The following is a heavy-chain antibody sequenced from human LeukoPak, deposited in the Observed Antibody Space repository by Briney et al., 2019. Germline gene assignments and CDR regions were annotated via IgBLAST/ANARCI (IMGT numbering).Heavy chain of an antibody. D-gene: IGHD5-18*01. J-gene: IGHJ3*02. CDR3: ARANVNTSMTDAFDI. Sequence: KPSETLSLTCTVSGGSISSYYWSWIRQPPGKGLEWIGDIHYSGSTNYNASLKSRVTISVDTSKNQFSLKLGSVTAADTAVYYCARANVNTSMTDAFDIWGQGTRVTVSS. CDR1: GGSISSYY. V-gene: IGHV4-59*01. CDR2: IHYSGST.